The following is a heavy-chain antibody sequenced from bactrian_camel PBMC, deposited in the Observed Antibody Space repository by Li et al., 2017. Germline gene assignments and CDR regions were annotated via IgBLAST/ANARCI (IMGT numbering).Heavy chain of an antibody. V-gene: IGHV3S26*01. CDR1: GYTANRRC. J-gene: IGHJ7*01. D-gene: IGHD1*01. Sequence: VESGGGSVQVGGSLTLSCAASGYTANRRCMGWFRHAPGKEREGVAAVDSTGATSVADVVKGRFTVSLDNAKNTLYLQMNTLNVEDTAMYYCAAIESQLGGTWFCGGAVGMDFWGKGTQVTVS. CDR2: VDSTGAT.